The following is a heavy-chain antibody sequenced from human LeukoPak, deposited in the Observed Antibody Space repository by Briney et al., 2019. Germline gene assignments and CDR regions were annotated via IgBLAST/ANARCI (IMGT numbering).Heavy chain of an antibody. CDR1: GFTFSNYW. D-gene: IGHD3-16*02. CDR2: ITSDGTNT. V-gene: IGHV3-74*01. J-gene: IGHJ4*02. Sequence: GGSLRLSCAASGFTFSNYWMYWVRHAPGKGLVWVSRITSDGTNTDYADSVRGRFTISRDNAKNTLYLQMNSLRAEDTAVYYCVGGFGGIVVWGQGTLVTVSS. CDR3: VGGFGGIVV.